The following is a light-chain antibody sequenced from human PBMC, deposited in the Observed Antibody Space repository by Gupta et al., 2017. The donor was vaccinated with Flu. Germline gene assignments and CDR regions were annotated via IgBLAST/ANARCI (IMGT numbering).Light chain of an antibody. CDR3: SSYTGSNTHV. J-gene: IGLJ1*01. Sequence: QSALTQPASVSGSPGRSITISGIGTSSDVGGYNYVSWYQQHPGKAPKLMIYEVSNRPSGFSLRFSGSKSDNTASLTISGLQAEDEADYYCSSYTGSNTHVFGTGTKVTVL. CDR2: EVS. CDR1: SSDVGGYNY. V-gene: IGLV2-14*01.